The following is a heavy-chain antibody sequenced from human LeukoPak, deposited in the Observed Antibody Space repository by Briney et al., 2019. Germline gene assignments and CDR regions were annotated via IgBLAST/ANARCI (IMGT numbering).Heavy chain of an antibody. CDR1: GGSISSGGYY. D-gene: IGHD3-22*01. V-gene: IGHV4-31*03. Sequence: SQTLSLTCTVSGGSISSGGYYWSWIRQHPGKGLEWIGYIYYSGSTYYNPSLKSRVTISVDTSKNQFSLKLSSVTAVDTAVYYCARVVPEADYYDSSGYYYIWGQGTLVTVSS. CDR2: IYYSGST. CDR3: ARVVPEADYYDSSGYYYI. J-gene: IGHJ4*02.